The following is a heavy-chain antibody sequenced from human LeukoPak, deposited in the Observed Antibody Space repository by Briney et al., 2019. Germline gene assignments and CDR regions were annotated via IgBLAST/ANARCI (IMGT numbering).Heavy chain of an antibody. J-gene: IGHJ4*02. CDR2: ISYDGSTK. V-gene: IGHV3-30*03. D-gene: IGHD6-6*01. CDR1: GFTFSNFG. CDR3: ARDPIAAPTYYFDY. Sequence: GGSLRLSCEASGFTFSNFGMHWVRQAPGKGLEWVAIISYDGSTKYYADSVKGRFTISRDNSKNTLYLQMNSLRAEDTAVYYCARDPIAAPTYYFDYWGQGTLVTVSS.